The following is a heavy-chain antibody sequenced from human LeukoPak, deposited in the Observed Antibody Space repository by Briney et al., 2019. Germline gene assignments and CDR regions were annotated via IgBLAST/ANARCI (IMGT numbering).Heavy chain of an antibody. J-gene: IGHJ1*01. Sequence: GGSLRLSCAASGFTFSSYSMNWVRQAPGKGLEWVSSISSSSSYIYYADSVKGRFTISRDNAKNSLYLQMNSLRAEDTAVYYCAKDMYYYDSSGYYSNEYSQHWGQGTLVTVSS. CDR2: ISSSSSYI. CDR1: GFTFSSYS. CDR3: AKDMYYYDSSGYYSNEYSQH. D-gene: IGHD3-22*01. V-gene: IGHV3-21*01.